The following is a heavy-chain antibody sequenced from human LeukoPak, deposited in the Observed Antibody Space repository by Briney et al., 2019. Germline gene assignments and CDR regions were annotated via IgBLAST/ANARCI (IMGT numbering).Heavy chain of an antibody. Sequence: SETLSLTCTVSGGSISSYYWSWIRQPPRKGLEWIGYIYYSGSTNYNPSLKSRVTISVDTSKNQFSLKLSSVTAADTAVYYCARRTATITGGYYYYYMDVWGKGTTVTVSS. J-gene: IGHJ6*03. CDR2: IYYSGST. CDR3: ARRTATITGGYYYYYMDV. V-gene: IGHV4-59*01. CDR1: GGSISSYY. D-gene: IGHD1-14*01.